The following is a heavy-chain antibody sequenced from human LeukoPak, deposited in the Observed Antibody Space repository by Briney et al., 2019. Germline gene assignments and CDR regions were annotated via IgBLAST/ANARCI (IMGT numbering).Heavy chain of an antibody. D-gene: IGHD3-3*01. V-gene: IGHV4-39*01. Sequence: SETLSLTCTVSGDSISSDHYYWGWIRQPPGKGLEWIGTIYYSGSTYYNPSLKSRVTISLDTSKNQFSLKLSSVTAADTAVYYCASWAYYDFWSGYYGWGQGTLVTVSS. CDR2: IYYSGST. CDR3: ASWAYYDFWSGYYG. J-gene: IGHJ4*02. CDR1: GDSISSDHYY.